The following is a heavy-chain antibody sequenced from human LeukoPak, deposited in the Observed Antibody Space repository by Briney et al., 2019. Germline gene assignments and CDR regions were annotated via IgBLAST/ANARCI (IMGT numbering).Heavy chain of an antibody. Sequence: GGSLRLSCAASGFTVSSNYMSRVRQAPGKGLEWVSVIYSGGSTYYADSVKGRFTISRDNSKNTLYLQMNSLRAEDTAVYYCAGDSSSSPSYYFDYWGQGTLVTVSS. D-gene: IGHD6-13*01. CDR3: AGDSSSSPSYYFDY. CDR1: GFTVSSNY. J-gene: IGHJ4*02. CDR2: IYSGGST. V-gene: IGHV3-66*01.